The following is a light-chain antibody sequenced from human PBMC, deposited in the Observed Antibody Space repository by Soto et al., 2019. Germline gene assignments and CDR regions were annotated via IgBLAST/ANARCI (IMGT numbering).Light chain of an antibody. CDR2: GAS. Sequence: DIQMTHSPSSLSASVGDRVTITCRASQSISSHLNWYQRKAGKAPKLLISGASSLESGVPSRFSGSGSGTDFTLTISSLQPEDFATYYCQQSYTTPRTFGQGTKVEIK. V-gene: IGKV1-39*01. CDR3: QQSYTTPRT. CDR1: QSISSH. J-gene: IGKJ1*01.